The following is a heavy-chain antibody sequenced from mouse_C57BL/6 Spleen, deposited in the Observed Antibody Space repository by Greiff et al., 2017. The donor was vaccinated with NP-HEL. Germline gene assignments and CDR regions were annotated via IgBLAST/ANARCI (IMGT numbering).Heavy chain of an antibody. CDR3: ASPVVAPYYAMDY. D-gene: IGHD1-1*01. CDR2: IHPNSGST. J-gene: IGHJ4*01. V-gene: IGHV1-64*01. CDR1: GYTFTSYW. Sequence: QVQLKQPGAELVKPGASVKLSCKASGYTFTSYWMHWVKQRPGQGLEWIGMIHPNSGSTNYNEKFKSKATLTVDKSSSTAYMQLSSLTSEDSAVDYCASPVVAPYYAMDYWGQGTSVTVSS.